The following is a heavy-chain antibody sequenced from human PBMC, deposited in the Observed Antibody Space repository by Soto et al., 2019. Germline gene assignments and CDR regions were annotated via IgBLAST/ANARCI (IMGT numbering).Heavy chain of an antibody. CDR3: TTVSGYDYFDY. Sequence: EVQLVESGGGLVKPGGSLRLSCAASGFTFSNAWMNWVRQAPGKGLEWVGRIKSKPEGGITDYTAPVKGRLTISRDDSKNTLYLQMNNLKTEDTAVYYCTTVSGYDYFDYGGQGTLVTVSS. CDR1: GFTFSNAW. J-gene: IGHJ4*02. CDR2: IKSKPEGGIT. D-gene: IGHD5-12*01. V-gene: IGHV3-15*07.